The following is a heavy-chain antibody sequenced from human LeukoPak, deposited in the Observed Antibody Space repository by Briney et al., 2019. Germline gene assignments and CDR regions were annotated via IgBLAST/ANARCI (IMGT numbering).Heavy chain of an antibody. V-gene: IGHV3-7*01. Sequence: GGSLRLSCAASGFSFSTYWMSWVRQAPGKGLELVANINQDGSEKHYVDPAKGRFTISRDNAKNSLYLQMNSLRAEDTAMYYCVCRYFDWLSRFDPWGQGTLVTVSS. J-gene: IGHJ5*02. CDR2: INQDGSEK. D-gene: IGHD3-9*01. CDR1: GFSFSTYW. CDR3: VCRYFDWLSRFDP.